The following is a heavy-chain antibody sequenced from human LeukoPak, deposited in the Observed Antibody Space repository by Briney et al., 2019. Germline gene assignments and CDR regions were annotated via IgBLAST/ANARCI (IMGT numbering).Heavy chain of an antibody. J-gene: IGHJ5*02. CDR1: GYTFTGYC. CDR2: INPNSGGT. Sequence: ASVKVSCKASGYTFTGYCMHWVRQAPGQGLEWMGRINPNSGGTNYAQKFQGRVTMTRDTSISTAYMELSRLRSDDTAVYYCARAEMPPAAPYNWFDPWGQGTLVTVSS. CDR3: ARAEMPPAAPYNWFDP. D-gene: IGHD2-2*01. V-gene: IGHV1-2*06.